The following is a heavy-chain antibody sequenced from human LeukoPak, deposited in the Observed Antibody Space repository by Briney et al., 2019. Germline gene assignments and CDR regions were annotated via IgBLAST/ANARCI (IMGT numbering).Heavy chain of an antibody. V-gene: IGHV3-13*01. Sequence: GGSLRLSCATSGFTFSDYDMHWVRQATGKGLEWVSAIGTAGDTYYTGSVKGRFTISRENAKNSLYLQMNSLRAGDTAVYYCARVAKERVGGVYYFDYWGQGTLVTVSS. D-gene: IGHD1-1*01. CDR2: IGTAGDT. CDR1: GFTFSDYD. J-gene: IGHJ4*02. CDR3: ARVAKERVGGVYYFDY.